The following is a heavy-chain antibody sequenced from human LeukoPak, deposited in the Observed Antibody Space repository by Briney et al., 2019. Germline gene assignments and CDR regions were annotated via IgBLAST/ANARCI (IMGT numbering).Heavy chain of an antibody. CDR2: IYYSGST. Sequence: PSETLSLTCTVSGGSISSSSYYWGWIRQPPGKGLEWIGSIYYSGSTYYNPSLKSRVTISVDTSKNQFSLQLNSVTPEDTAVYYCARVGTFWYFDLWGRGTLVTVSS. CDR3: ARVGTFWYFDL. CDR1: GGSISSSSYY. J-gene: IGHJ2*01. V-gene: IGHV4-39*07. D-gene: IGHD1-14*01.